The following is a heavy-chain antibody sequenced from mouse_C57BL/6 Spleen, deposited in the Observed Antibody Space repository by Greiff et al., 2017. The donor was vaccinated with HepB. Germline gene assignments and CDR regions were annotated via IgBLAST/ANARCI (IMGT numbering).Heavy chain of an antibody. J-gene: IGHJ4*01. CDR1: GYTFTSYW. CDR2: IYPGSGST. D-gene: IGHD2-3*01. CDR3: ARGGYDPYAMDY. V-gene: IGHV1-55*01. Sequence: QVQLQQSGAELVKPGASVKMSCKASGYTFTSYWITWVKQRPGQGLEWIGDIYPGSGSTNYNEKFKSKATLTVDTSSSTAYMQLSSLTSEDSAVYYCARGGYDPYAMDYWGQGTSVTVSS.